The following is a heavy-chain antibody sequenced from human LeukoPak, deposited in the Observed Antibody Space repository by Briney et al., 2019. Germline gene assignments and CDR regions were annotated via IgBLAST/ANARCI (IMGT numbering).Heavy chain of an antibody. V-gene: IGHV3-21*06. CDR2: ITSSSSYI. CDR3: AKDRTILYMDV. D-gene: IGHD2-21*01. J-gene: IGHJ6*03. Sequence: GGSLRLSCAASGFSFSSYNMNWVRQAPGKGPEWVSSITSSSSYIYYADSVKGRFTISRDNAKNSLYLQMDSLRVEDTAVYYCAKDRTILYMDVWGKGTTVTVSS. CDR1: GFSFSSYN.